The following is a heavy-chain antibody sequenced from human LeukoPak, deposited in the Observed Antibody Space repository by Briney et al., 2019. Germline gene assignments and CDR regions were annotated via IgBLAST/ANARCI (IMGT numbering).Heavy chain of an antibody. D-gene: IGHD6-13*01. Sequence: TSETLSLTCTVSVYSISSGYYWAWIRQPPGKGLEWIGSIFHTGSTYHNPSLKSLVTISVDTSKNQFSLKRNSVTAADTAVYYCARDHSSSSEDYWGQGTLVTVSS. CDR3: ARDHSSSSEDY. J-gene: IGHJ4*02. V-gene: IGHV4-38-2*02. CDR2: IFHTGST. CDR1: VYSISSGYY.